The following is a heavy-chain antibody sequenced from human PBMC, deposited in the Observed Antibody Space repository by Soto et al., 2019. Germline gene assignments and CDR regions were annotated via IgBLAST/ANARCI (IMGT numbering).Heavy chain of an antibody. V-gene: IGHV3-21*01. D-gene: IGHD3-10*01. CDR3: VSPHSESSNAFDL. Sequence: GGSLRLSCVASGFTFRTYTMNWVRQAPGKGLEWVSGIRGFSPYTFYAESVKGRFTISRDNAKNSLYLEMNDLRLDDTATYYCVSPHSESSNAFDLWGQGTLVTVSS. CDR2: IRGFSPYT. J-gene: IGHJ5*02. CDR1: GFTFRTYT.